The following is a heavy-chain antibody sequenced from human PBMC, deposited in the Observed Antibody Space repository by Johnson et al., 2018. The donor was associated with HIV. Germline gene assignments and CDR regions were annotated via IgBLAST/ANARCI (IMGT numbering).Heavy chain of an antibody. V-gene: IGHV3-33*03. Sequence: VQLVESGGGVVQPGRSLRLSCAASGFTFSSYAMYWVRQAPVKGLEWVAVIWYNGSNKHYAGSVKGRFTISRDNAKNSVFLHMDSLRAEDTAGDYGAKVDLPGIAAAPLDAFDIWGQGTMVTVSS. CDR2: IWYNGSNK. D-gene: IGHD6-13*01. CDR3: AKVDLPGIAAAPLDAFDI. J-gene: IGHJ3*02. CDR1: GFTFSSYA.